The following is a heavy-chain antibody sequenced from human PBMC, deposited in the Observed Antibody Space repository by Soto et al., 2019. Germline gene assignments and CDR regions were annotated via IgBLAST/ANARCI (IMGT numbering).Heavy chain of an antibody. CDR3: ARPRGDFENVMDV. D-gene: IGHD4-17*01. CDR2: VYPDDSDT. Sequence: PGESLKISCKGSGYSFTSYWIGWVRQMPGKGLEWMGIVYPDDSDTKYSPSFQGQVTISVDKSVSTAYLQWNSLKASDTAIYYCARPRGDFENVMDVWGQGTTFTVSS. J-gene: IGHJ6*02. V-gene: IGHV5-51*01. CDR1: GYSFTSYW.